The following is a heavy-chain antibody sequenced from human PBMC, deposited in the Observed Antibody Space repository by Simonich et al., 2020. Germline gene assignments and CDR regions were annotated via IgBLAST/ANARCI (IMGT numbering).Heavy chain of an antibody. V-gene: IGHV1-2*02. J-gene: IGHJ4*02. Sequence: QVQLVQSGAEVKKPGASVKVSCKASGYTFTGYYMHWVRQAPGQGLEGMGWINPESGGTNYAQKFQGRVTMTRDTSISTAYMELSRLRSDDTAVYYCASSKRGYNWNDFDYWGQGTLVTVSS. CDR3: ASSKRGYNWNDFDY. CDR2: INPESGGT. D-gene: IGHD1-1*01. CDR1: GYTFTGYY.